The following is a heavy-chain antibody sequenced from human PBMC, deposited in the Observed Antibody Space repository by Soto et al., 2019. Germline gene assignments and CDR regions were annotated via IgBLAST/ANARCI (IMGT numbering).Heavy chain of an antibody. CDR2: INPATGAA. CDR1: GYPVTAYY. CDR3: ARGGGVGVAGSAAFDM. J-gene: IGHJ3*02. D-gene: IGHD3-3*01. Sequence: QLHLVQSGAVVKKPGASVTVSCSASGYPVTAYYMHWVRQAPGRGLEWMGGINPATGAAKYTQTCTGRVTMTRDTSTSTVFIELSGLTSGDTAVFYCARGGGVGVAGSAAFDMWGQGTLVTVSS. V-gene: IGHV1-2*02.